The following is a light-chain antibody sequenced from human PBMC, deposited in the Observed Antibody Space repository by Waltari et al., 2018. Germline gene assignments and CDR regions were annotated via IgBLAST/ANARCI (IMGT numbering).Light chain of an antibody. V-gene: IGLV2-11*01. Sequence: QSALTQPRAVSGSPGPSVAIHCTATTRDVGGSNYVPWYQQPPGKAPKLIIYDVNKRPSGVPDRFSGSKSGNTASLTISGLHSEDEADYYCCSYTAPYVVFGGGTKVTVL. CDR1: TRDVGGSNY. J-gene: IGLJ2*01. CDR3: CSYTAPYVV. CDR2: DVN.